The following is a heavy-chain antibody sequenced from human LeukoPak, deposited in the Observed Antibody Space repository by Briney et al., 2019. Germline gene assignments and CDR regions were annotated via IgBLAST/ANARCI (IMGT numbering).Heavy chain of an antibody. V-gene: IGHV4-4*02. Sequence: SETLSLTCAVSGGSISSSNWWSWVRQPPGKGLEWIGEIYHSGSTNYNPSLKSRVTISVDKSKNQFSLKLSSVTAADTAVYYCAREGGSYALGAFDIWGQGTMVTVSS. CDR1: GGSISSSNW. D-gene: IGHD1-26*01. CDR2: IYHSGST. CDR3: AREGGSYALGAFDI. J-gene: IGHJ3*02.